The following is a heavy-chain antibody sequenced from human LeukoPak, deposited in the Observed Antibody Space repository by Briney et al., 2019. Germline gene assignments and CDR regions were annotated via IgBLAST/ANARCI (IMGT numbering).Heavy chain of an antibody. Sequence: GGSLRLSCAASGFTFSNAWMSWVRQAPGKGLEWVGRIKSKSDGGTTDYAAPVKGRFTISRDDSKNTLYLQMNSLKTEDTAVYYCTTSTPYYDSSGSGYWGQGTLVIVSS. V-gene: IGHV3-15*01. CDR3: TTSTPYYDSSGSGY. J-gene: IGHJ4*02. CDR1: GFTFSNAW. D-gene: IGHD3-22*01. CDR2: IKSKSDGGTT.